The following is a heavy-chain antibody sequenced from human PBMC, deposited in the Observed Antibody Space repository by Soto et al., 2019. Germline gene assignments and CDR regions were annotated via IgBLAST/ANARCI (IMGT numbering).Heavy chain of an antibody. V-gene: IGHV1-3*01. CDR1: GYTFTSYA. J-gene: IGHJ4*02. CDR2: INAGNGNT. Sequence: GASVKVSCTASGYTFTSYAMHWVRQAPGQRLEWMGWINAGNGNTKYSQKIQGRVTITRDTSASTAYMELSSLRSEDTAVYYCARISKTKSFDYWGQGTLVTVSS. CDR3: ARISKTKSFDY.